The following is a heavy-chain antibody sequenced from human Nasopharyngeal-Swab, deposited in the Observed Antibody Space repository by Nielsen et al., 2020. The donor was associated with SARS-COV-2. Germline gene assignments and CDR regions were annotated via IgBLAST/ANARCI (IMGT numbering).Heavy chain of an antibody. CDR1: GDSVSSNSAA. CDR2: TYYRSKWYN. Sequence: SETLSLTCAISGDSVSSNSAAWNWLRQSPSRGLEWLGRTYYRSKWYNDYAVSVKSRITINPDTSKNQFSLQLNSVTPEDTAVYYCARGTGPTYYFDYWGQGTLVTVSS. J-gene: IGHJ4*02. CDR3: ARGTGPTYYFDY. V-gene: IGHV6-1*01. D-gene: IGHD1-1*01.